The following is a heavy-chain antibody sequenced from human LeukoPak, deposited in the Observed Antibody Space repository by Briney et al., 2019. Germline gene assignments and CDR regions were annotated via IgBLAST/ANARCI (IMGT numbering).Heavy chain of an antibody. Sequence: GASVKVSCKASGYTFTGYYMHWVRQAPGQGLEWMGWINPNSGGTNYAQKFQGRVTMPRDTSISTAYMELSRLRSDDTAVYYCAREPRVGFSRSFGYLGQGTLVTVSS. V-gene: IGHV1-2*02. CDR2: INPNSGGT. D-gene: IGHD2-2*01. CDR1: GYTFTGYY. J-gene: IGHJ4*02. CDR3: AREPRVGFSRSFGY.